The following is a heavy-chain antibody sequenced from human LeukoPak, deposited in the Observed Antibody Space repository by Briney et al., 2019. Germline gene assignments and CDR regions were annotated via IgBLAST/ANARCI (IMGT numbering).Heavy chain of an antibody. J-gene: IGHJ5*01. CDR1: GYTLSELP. CDR3: ATLGLSGYYPDS. CDR2: FEPEDAET. D-gene: IGHD3-3*01. V-gene: IGHV1-24*01. Sequence: ASVKVSCKVSGYTLSELPIHWVRQGPGKGLEWMGGFEPEDAETVYAQKFQGRISMTEDTSIDTAYMELSSLRSADTAIYYCATLGLSGYYPDSWGQGTLVTVSS.